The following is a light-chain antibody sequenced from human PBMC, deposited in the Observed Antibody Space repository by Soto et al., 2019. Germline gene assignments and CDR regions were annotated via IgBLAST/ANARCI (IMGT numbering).Light chain of an antibody. Sequence: QSVLTQPASVSGSPGQSITISGTGTSSDVGSYNLVSWYQQHPGKAPKLMIYEGSKRPSGVSNRFSGSKSGNTASLTISALQAEDEADYYCCSYASSRTFEGGLGTGTKVPVL. CDR1: SSDVGSYNL. CDR2: EGS. V-gene: IGLV2-23*03. J-gene: IGLJ1*01. CDR3: CSYASSRTFEGG.